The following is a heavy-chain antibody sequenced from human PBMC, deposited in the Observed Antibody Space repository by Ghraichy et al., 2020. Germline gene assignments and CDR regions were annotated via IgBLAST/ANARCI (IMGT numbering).Heavy chain of an antibody. Sequence: ASVKVSCMASGYTFISYGVNWVRQATGQGPEWMGWMNPNSGNTGYAQKFQGRVTMTRDTSISTAYMELSSLRSDDTAVYYCARGQYRDAFYIWGQGTMVTVSS. J-gene: IGHJ3*02. D-gene: IGHD2-2*01. CDR1: GYTFISYG. V-gene: IGHV1-8*01. CDR2: MNPNSGNT. CDR3: ARGQYRDAFYI.